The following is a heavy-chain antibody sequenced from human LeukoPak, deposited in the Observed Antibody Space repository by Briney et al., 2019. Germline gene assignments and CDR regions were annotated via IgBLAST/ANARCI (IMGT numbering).Heavy chain of an antibody. J-gene: IGHJ6*02. CDR2: IYYSGST. Sequence: SETLSLTCTVSGDSISSYYWSWIRQPPGKGLEWIGYIYYSGSTNYNPSLKSRVTISVDTSKNQFSLKLSSVTAADTAVYYCARHVTSSSWTYYYYGMDVWGQGTTVTVSS. D-gene: IGHD6-13*01. CDR1: GDSISSYY. V-gene: IGHV4-59*08. CDR3: ARHVTSSSWTYYYYGMDV.